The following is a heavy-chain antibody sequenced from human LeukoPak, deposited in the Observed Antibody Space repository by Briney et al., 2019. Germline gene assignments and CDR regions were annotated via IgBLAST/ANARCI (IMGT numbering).Heavy chain of an antibody. Sequence: PSETLSLTCAVYGGSFSGYYWSWIRQPPGKGLEWIGEINHSGSTNYNPSFKSRVTISVDTSKNQFSLKLSSVTAADTAVYYCARLFGAPSDYWGQGTLVTVSS. CDR2: INHSGST. D-gene: IGHD3-10*02. CDR3: ARLFGAPSDY. J-gene: IGHJ4*02. CDR1: GGSFSGYY. V-gene: IGHV4-34*01.